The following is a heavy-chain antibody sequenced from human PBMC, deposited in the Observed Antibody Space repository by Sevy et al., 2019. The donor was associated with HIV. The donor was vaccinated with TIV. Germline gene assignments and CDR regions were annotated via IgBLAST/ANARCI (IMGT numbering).Heavy chain of an antibody. D-gene: IGHD3-10*01. CDR1: GCTFSSYA. J-gene: IGHJ6*03. Sequence: ASVKVSCKASGCTFSSYAISWVRQAPGQGLEWMGGIIPIFGTANYAQKFQGRVTITADKSTSTAYMELSSLRSEDTAVYYCARAWFGESFYYYYMDVWGKGTLVTVSS. CDR2: IIPIFGTA. V-gene: IGHV1-69*06. CDR3: ARAWFGESFYYYYMDV.